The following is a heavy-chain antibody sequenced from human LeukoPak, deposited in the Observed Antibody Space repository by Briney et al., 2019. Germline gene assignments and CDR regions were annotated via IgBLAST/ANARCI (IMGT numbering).Heavy chain of an antibody. J-gene: IGHJ5*02. CDR3: ARGVHYGLPYSWFDP. CDR2: INHSGST. V-gene: IGHV4-34*01. D-gene: IGHD4-17*01. CDR1: GGSFSGYY. Sequence: SETLSLTCAVYGGSFSGYYWSWIRQPPGKGLEWRGEINHSGSTNYNPSLKSRVTISVDTSKNQFSLKLSSVTAADTAVYYCARGVHYGLPYSWFDPWGQGTLVTVSS.